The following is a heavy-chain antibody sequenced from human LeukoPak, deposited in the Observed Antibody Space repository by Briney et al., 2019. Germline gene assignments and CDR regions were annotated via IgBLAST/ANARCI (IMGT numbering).Heavy chain of an antibody. D-gene: IGHD6-13*01. V-gene: IGHV4-4*09. CDR3: ARHKAAAGTEGLDY. J-gene: IGHJ4*02. Sequence: SETLSLTCTVSGGSISSYYWSWIRQPPGKGLEWIGYIYTSGSTNYNPSLKSRVTISVDTSKNQFSLKLSSVTAADTAVYYCARHKAAAGTEGLDYWGQGTLVTVSS. CDR2: IYTSGST. CDR1: GGSISSYY.